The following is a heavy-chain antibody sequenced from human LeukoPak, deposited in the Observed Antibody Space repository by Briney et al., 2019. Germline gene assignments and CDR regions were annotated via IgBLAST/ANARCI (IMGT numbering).Heavy chain of an antibody. J-gene: IGHJ4*02. CDR3: ARDGRGSSWYWRRRYYFDY. D-gene: IGHD6-13*01. CDR1: GYTFSNYG. CDR2: ISAYNGNT. Sequence: GASVKVSCKASGYTFSNYGIIWVRQAPGQGLEWMGWISAYNGNTKYAQSLQGRVTMTADTSTSTAHMELRSLRSDDTAVYYCARDGRGSSWYWRRRYYFDYWGQGTLVTVSS. V-gene: IGHV1-18*01.